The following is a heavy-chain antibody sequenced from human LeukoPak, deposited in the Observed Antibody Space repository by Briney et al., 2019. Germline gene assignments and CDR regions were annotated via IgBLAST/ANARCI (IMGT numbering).Heavy chain of an antibody. CDR3: ASVLRPAYYYYMDV. Sequence: SETLSLTCTVSGGSISSYYWSWIRQPPGKGLEWIGYIYYSGSTNYNPSLKSRVTISVDTSKNQFSLKLSSVTAADTAVYYCASVLRPAYYYYMDVWGKGTTVTVSS. CDR2: IYYSGST. J-gene: IGHJ6*03. V-gene: IGHV4-59*01. D-gene: IGHD3-3*01. CDR1: GGSISSYY.